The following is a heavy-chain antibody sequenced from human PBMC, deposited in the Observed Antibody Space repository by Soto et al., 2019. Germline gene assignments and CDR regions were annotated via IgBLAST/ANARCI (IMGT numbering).Heavy chain of an antibody. CDR1: GYNFNTYW. CDR2: IYPGDSDT. CDR3: ATSTVSYVDIVSSTTRGYFDH. V-gene: IGHV5-51*01. J-gene: IGHJ4*02. Sequence: GESLKISCDGSGYNFNTYWIGWVRQMPGKGLEWMALIYPGDSDTRYSPSFEGQVTLSVDRSISTAYLQWSSLKASDTAIYYCATSTVSYVDIVSSTTRGYFDHWGQGTLVTVYS. D-gene: IGHD5-12*01.